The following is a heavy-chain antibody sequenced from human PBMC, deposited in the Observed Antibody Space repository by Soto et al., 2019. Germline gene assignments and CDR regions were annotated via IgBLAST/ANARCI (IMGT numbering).Heavy chain of an antibody. CDR3: TRSYGYTFGGSLDN. V-gene: IGHV1-69*01. CDR2: IITAFGTT. D-gene: IGHD5-18*01. Sequence: QVQLVQSGPEVKKPGSSVKVSCKASGDTFNSYVITWVRQAPGQGLEWLGGIITAFGTTSYAQNFRDRLTITADEAATTDHLELSSLTSDDTAMYYCTRSYGYTFGGSLDNWGQGTLVTVSS. J-gene: IGHJ4*02. CDR1: GDTFNSYV.